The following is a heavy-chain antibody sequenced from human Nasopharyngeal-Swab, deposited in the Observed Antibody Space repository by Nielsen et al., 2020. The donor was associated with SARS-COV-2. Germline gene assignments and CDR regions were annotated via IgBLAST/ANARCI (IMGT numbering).Heavy chain of an antibody. D-gene: IGHD2-2*02. J-gene: IGHJ4*02. V-gene: IGHV3-30*18. Sequence: GGSLRLSCVASGFTFSGYGMHWVRQAPGKGLEWVAITSYQGSNTYYADSVKGRFTISRDNSKNTLYLQMNSLRAEDTAMYYCAKTSYEVLYQGLVDYWGQGTLVTVSS. CDR1: GFTFSGYG. CDR2: TSYQGSNT. CDR3: AKTSYEVLYQGLVDY.